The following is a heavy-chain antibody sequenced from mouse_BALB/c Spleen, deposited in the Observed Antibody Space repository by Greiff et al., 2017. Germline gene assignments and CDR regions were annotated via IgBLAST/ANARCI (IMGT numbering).Heavy chain of an antibody. CDR3: AITTVVEGWYFDV. J-gene: IGHJ1*01. Sequence: QVQLQQSGAELVRPGVSVKISCKGSGYTFTDYAMHWVKQSHAKSLEWIGVISTYYGDASYNQKFKGKATMTVDKSSSTAYMELARLTSEDSAIYYCAITTVVEGWYFDVWGAGTTVTVSS. CDR1: GYTFTDYA. CDR2: ISTYYGDA. D-gene: IGHD1-1*01. V-gene: IGHV1S137*01.